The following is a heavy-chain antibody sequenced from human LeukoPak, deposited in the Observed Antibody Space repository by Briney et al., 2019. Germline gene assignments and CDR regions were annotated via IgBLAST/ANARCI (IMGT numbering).Heavy chain of an antibody. J-gene: IGHJ4*02. V-gene: IGHV4-59*13. Sequence: SETLSLTCTVSGGSISSYYWRWIRQPPGKGLVWWGYIYYSGSTNYNPSLKSRVTISVDTSKNQSSLKLSSVTAADTAVYYCARLTTYCGGDCYSLEYWGQGTLVTVSS. D-gene: IGHD2-21*01. CDR3: ARLTTYCGGDCYSLEY. CDR2: IYYSGST. CDR1: GGSISSYY.